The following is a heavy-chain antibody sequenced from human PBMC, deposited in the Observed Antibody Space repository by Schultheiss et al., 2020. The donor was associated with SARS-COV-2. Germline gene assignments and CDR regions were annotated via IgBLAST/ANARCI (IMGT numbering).Heavy chain of an antibody. CDR2: ISYDGSNK. Sequence: GESLKISCAASGFTFSSYAMHWVRQAPGKGLEWVAVISYDGSNKYYADSVKGRFTISRDNSKNTLYLQMNSLRAEDTAVYYCARASEQWLVQGWFDPWGQGTLVTVSS. J-gene: IGHJ5*02. CDR1: GFTFSSYA. V-gene: IGHV3-30*04. D-gene: IGHD6-19*01. CDR3: ARASEQWLVQGWFDP.